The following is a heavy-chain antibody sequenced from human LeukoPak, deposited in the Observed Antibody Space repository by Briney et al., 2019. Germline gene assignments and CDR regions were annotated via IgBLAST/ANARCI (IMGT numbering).Heavy chain of an antibody. CDR2: IYYSGTT. CDR1: GGSLSSSDYY. CDR3: ARQGHASGYYRSRSFDY. Sequence: PSETLSLTCTVSGGSLSSSDYYWGWIRHPPGKGRGWVGRIYYSGTTYNNPSFKSRVTISVDTSKNPFSLKLSSVTAADSAVYYCARQGHASGYYRSRSFDYWGQGTLVTVSS. J-gene: IGHJ4*02. D-gene: IGHD3-22*01. V-gene: IGHV4-39*01.